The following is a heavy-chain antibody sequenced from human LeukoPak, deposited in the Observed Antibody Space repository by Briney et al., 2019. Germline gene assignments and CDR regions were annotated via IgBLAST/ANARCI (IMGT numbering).Heavy chain of an antibody. J-gene: IGHJ4*02. Sequence: SETLSLTCTVSGGSISSYYWSWIRQPPGKGLEWIGYIYYSGSTNYNPSLKSRVTISVDTSKNQFSLKLSSVTAADTAVYYCARVADTAMVNFLGLDHYFDYWGQGTLVTVSS. D-gene: IGHD5-18*01. CDR1: GGSISSYY. V-gene: IGHV4-59*08. CDR2: IYYSGST. CDR3: ARVADTAMVNFLGLDHYFDY.